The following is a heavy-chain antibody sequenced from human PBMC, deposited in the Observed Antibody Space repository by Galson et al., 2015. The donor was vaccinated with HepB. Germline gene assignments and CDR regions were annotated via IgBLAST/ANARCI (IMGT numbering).Heavy chain of an antibody. J-gene: IGHJ2*01. CDR1: GFTFSSYW. CDR2: INSDGSST. V-gene: IGHV3-74*01. D-gene: IGHD3/OR15-3a*01. Sequence: SLRLSCAASGFTFSSYWMHWVRQAPGKGLVWVSRINSDGSSTSYADSVKGRFTISRDNAKNTLYLQMNSLRAEDTAVYYCARAEGLSYWYFDLWGRGTLVTVPS. CDR3: ARAEGLSYWYFDL.